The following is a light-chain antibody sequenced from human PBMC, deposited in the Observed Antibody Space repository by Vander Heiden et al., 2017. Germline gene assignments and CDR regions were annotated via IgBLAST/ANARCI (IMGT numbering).Light chain of an antibody. J-gene: IGKJ4*01. V-gene: IGKV3-20*01. Sequence: DIVLTQSPGTLSLFPGERSTLSCGAGKSVSSSYLAWYQQKPGRAPRLLIYGASSRATGIPDRFSGSGSGTDFTITISRLEPEDFAVYYCQQYGSSSALTFGGGTKVEIK. CDR1: KSVSSSY. CDR3: QQYGSSSALT. CDR2: GAS.